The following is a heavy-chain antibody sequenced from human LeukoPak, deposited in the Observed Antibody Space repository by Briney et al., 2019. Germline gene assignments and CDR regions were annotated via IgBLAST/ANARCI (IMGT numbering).Heavy chain of an antibody. CDR1: GYTFTGYY. CDR3: ARSGYSYGPLDY. CDR2: INPKNGGS. D-gene: IGHD5-18*01. J-gene: IGHJ4*02. V-gene: IGHV1-2*02. Sequence: ASVKVSCKASGYTFTGYYMHWVRQAPGQGLEWVGWINPKNGGSNYAQKFQGRVTMTRDMSTSTVYMELSSLRSEDTAVYYCARSGYSYGPLDYWGQGTLVTVSS.